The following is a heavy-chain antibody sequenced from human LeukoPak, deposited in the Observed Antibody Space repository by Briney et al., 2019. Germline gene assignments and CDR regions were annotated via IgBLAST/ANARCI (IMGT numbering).Heavy chain of an antibody. CDR2: IRYDASDK. J-gene: IGHJ4*02. CDR3: AKTTSYSGYGFDY. V-gene: IGHV3-30*02. Sequence: GGSLRLSCAASGFTFSSYGMHWVRQAPGTGLEWVAFIRYDASDKYYADSVKGRFTISRDNSKNTVYLQMDSLGAEDAAVYYCAKTTSYSGYGFDYWGQGTLVTVSS. D-gene: IGHD5-12*01. CDR1: GFTFSSYG.